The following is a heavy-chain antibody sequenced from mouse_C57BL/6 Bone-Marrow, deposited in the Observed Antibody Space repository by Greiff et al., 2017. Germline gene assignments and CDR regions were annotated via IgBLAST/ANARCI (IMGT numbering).Heavy chain of an antibody. Sequence: QVQLQQPGAELVKPGASVKMSCKASGYTFTSYWITWVKQRPGQGLEWIGDIYPGSGSTNYNEKFKGKATLTLDTSSSTAYMQLSSLTSEDSAVDYCARSYYSNCWYCDVWGTGTTVTVSS. D-gene: IGHD2-5*01. CDR2: IYPGSGST. CDR3: ARSYYSNCWYCDV. V-gene: IGHV1-55*01. J-gene: IGHJ1*03. CDR1: GYTFTSYW.